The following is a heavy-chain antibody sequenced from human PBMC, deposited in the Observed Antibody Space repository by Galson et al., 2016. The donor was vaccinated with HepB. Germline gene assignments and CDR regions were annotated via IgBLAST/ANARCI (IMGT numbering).Heavy chain of an antibody. J-gene: IGHJ4*02. Sequence: SLRLPCAASGFTFSSYWMSWVRQAPGKGLEWVANIKEDGREIYYVDSVKGRFTISRDNAKNSLYLKMSSLRAEDTAVYYCARVMYLRSFEWLDYWGQGSLLSVSS. D-gene: IGHD3-3*01. CDR1: GFTFSSYW. CDR2: IKEDGREI. V-gene: IGHV3-7*01. CDR3: ARVMYLRSFEWLDY.